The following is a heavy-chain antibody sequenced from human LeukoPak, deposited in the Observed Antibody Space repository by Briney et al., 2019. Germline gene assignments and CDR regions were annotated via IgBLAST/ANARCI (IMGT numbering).Heavy chain of an antibody. D-gene: IGHD6-13*01. Sequence: PSETLSLTCTVSGGSISSYYWSWIRQPPGKGLEWIGYIYYSGSTNYNPSLKSRVTISVDTSKNQFSLKLSSVTAADTAVYYCARGGEASWYSGGFDPWGQGTLVTVSS. CDR2: IYYSGST. CDR3: ARGGEASWYSGGFDP. J-gene: IGHJ5*02. CDR1: GGSISSYY. V-gene: IGHV4-59*01.